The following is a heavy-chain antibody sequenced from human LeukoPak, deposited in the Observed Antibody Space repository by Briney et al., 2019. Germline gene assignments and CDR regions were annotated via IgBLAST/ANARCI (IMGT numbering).Heavy chain of an antibody. D-gene: IGHD2-2*01. CDR3: ALVVPAAPDY. V-gene: IGHV4-39*07. Sequence: SETLSLTCTVSGGSIGSSSYYWGWIRQPPGKGLEWIGSIYYSGSTYYNPSLKSRVTISADTSKNQFSLKLSSVTAADTAVYYCALVVPAAPDYWGQGTLVTVSS. CDR2: IYYSGST. J-gene: IGHJ4*02. CDR1: GGSIGSSSYY.